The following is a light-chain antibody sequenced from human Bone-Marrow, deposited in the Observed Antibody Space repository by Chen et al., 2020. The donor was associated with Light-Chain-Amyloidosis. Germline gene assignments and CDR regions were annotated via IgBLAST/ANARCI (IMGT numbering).Light chain of an antibody. CDR2: KDS. J-gene: IGLJ3*02. CDR1: ALPDQY. Sequence: YELTQPPSVSVSPGQTARITCSGDALPDQYAYWYQQKAGQAPVLVINKDSERPSGIPERVSGTSSGTTVTLTISGVQAEDEAVYYCQSADSTGSYRVFGGGTKLTVL. CDR3: QSADSTGSYRV. V-gene: IGLV3-25*03.